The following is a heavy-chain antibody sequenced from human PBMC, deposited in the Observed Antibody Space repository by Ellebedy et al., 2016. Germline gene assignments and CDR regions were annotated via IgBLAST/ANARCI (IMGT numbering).Heavy chain of an antibody. CDR3: TTDQIVVVTDTRGPNWFDP. Sequence: GGSLRLSXEASGFTFSKAWMSWVRQAPGKGLEWVGRVKSKTEAETTDYAAPVKGRFTISRDDSKKTVYLQMNSLKSEDTAVYYCTTDQIVVVTDTRGPNWFDPWGQGTLVTVSS. J-gene: IGHJ5*02. D-gene: IGHD2-21*02. V-gene: IGHV3-15*01. CDR1: GFTFSKAW. CDR2: VKSKTEAETT.